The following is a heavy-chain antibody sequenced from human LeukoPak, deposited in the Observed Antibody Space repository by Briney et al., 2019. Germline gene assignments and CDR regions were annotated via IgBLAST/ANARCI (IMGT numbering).Heavy chain of an antibody. CDR3: ARERTVTASSTPVPYFDY. Sequence: ASVKVSCKTSGYTFTGYYIHWVRQAPGQGLEWMGWINPNSGGANYAQKFQGRVTMTRDTSISAAYMDLHSLRSEDTAVYYCARERTVTASSTPVPYFDYWGQGTLVTVSS. CDR1: GYTFTGYY. CDR2: INPNSGGA. V-gene: IGHV1-2*02. J-gene: IGHJ4*02. D-gene: IGHD2-21*02.